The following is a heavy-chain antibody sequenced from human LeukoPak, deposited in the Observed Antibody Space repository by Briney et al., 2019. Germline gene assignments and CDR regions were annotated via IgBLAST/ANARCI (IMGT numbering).Heavy chain of an antibody. Sequence: PGGSLRLSCAASGFTFSSYAMKWVRQAPGKGLEWVSAISRTSAYIYYSDPVKGRFTLSRDNAKNSVYLQIDSLRAEDTAVYYCARDERRYCSDSSCYPGDYRGQGTLVTVSS. CDR2: ISRTSAYI. V-gene: IGHV3-21*01. CDR1: GFTFSSYA. CDR3: ARDERRYCSDSSCYPGDY. J-gene: IGHJ4*02. D-gene: IGHD2-2*01.